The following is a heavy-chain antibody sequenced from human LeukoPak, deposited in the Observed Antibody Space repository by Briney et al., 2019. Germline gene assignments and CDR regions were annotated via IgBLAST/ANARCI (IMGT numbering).Heavy chain of an antibody. CDR2: INHSGST. V-gene: IGHV4-34*01. J-gene: IGHJ4*02. CDR1: GGSFGGYY. Sequence: SETLSLTCAVYGGSFGGYYWSWIRQPPGKGLEWIGEINHSGSTNYNPSLKSRVTIPVDTSKNQFSLKLSSVTAADTAVYYCARLSRKRQWSSKAHPSFDYWGQGTLVTVSS. CDR3: ARLSRKRQWSSKAHPSFDY. D-gene: IGHD6-19*01.